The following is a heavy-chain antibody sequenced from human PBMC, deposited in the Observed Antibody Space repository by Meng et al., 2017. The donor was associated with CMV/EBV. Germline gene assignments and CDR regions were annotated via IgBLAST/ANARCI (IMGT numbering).Heavy chain of an antibody. CDR3: ARDDLGDYDFWSGYYGVRFDY. J-gene: IGHJ4*02. CDR1: GFTFSSYS. D-gene: IGHD3-3*01. V-gene: IGHV3-21*01. CDR2: ISSSSSYI. Sequence: ETLSLTCAASGFTFSSYSMNWVRQAPEKGLEWVSSISSSSSYIYYADSVKGRFTISRDNAKNSLYLQMNSLRAEDTAVYYCARDDLGDYDFWSGYYGVRFDYWGQGTLVTVSS.